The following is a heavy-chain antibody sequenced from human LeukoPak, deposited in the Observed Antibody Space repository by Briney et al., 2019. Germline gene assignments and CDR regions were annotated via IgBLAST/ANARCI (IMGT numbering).Heavy chain of an antibody. CDR1: GYTFTNYD. CDR3: ARYSRMNYYYGMDV. CDR2: MNPNSGNT. Sequence: ASVKVSCKASGYTFTNYDLNWVRQATGQGLEWMGRMNPNSGNTGSAQKFQGRVTMTRNTSISTAYMELSSLRSEDTAVYYCARYSRMNYYYGMDVWGQGTTVTVS. V-gene: IGHV1-8*01. D-gene: IGHD5-18*01. J-gene: IGHJ6*02.